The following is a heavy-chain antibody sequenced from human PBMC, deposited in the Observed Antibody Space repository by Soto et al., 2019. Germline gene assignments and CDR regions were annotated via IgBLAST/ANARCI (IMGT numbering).Heavy chain of an antibody. CDR1: GGSISSSNW. V-gene: IGHV4-4*02. Sequence: SETLSLTCAVSGGSISSSNWWSWVRQPPGKGLEWIGEIYHSGSTNYNPSLKSRVTISVDKSKNQFSLKLSSVTAADTAVYYCARGRRQQQLVRFDPWGQGTLVTVSS. CDR3: ARGRRQQQLVRFDP. D-gene: IGHD6-13*01. J-gene: IGHJ5*02. CDR2: IYHSGST.